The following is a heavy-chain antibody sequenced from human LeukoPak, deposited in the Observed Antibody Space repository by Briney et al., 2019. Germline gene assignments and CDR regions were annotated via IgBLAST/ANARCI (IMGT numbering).Heavy chain of an antibody. J-gene: IGHJ4*02. V-gene: IGHV3-23*01. CDR3: AKGTSSSCYSAPNY. CDR2: ISGSGDGT. Sequence: GGSLRLPCAASGFTFSSYGMSWVRQAPGKGLEWVSVISGSGDGTYYADSVKGRFTISRDNSKNTLYLQMNSLRAEDTAVYYCAKGTSSSCYSAPNYWGQGTLVTVSS. D-gene: IGHD2-15*01. CDR1: GFTFSSYG.